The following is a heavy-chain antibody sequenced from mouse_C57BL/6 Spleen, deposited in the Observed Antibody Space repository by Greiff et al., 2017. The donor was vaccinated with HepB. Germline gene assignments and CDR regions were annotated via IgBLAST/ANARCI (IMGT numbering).Heavy chain of an antibody. Sequence: VQLQQSGPELVKPGDSVKISCKASGYSFTGYFMNWVMQSHGKSLEWIGRINPYNGDTFYNQKFKGKATLTVDKSSSTAHMELRSLTSEDSAVYYCARGGNYRENYFDYWGQGTTLTVSS. J-gene: IGHJ2*01. D-gene: IGHD2-1*01. CDR1: GYSFTGYF. CDR2: INPYNGDT. CDR3: ARGGNYRENYFDY. V-gene: IGHV1-20*01.